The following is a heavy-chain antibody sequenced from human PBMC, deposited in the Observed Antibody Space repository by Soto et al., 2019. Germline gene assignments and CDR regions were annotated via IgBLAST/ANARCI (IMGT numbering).Heavy chain of an antibody. V-gene: IGHV1-3*01. CDR3: ARVEGYCSSTSCYKDYYYYGMDV. Sequence: ASVKVSCKASGYTFTSYAMHWVRQAPGQRLEWMGWINAGNGNTKYSQKFQGRVTITRDTSASTAYMELSSLRSEDTAVYYCARVEGYCSSTSCYKDYYYYGMDVWGQGTTVTVSS. J-gene: IGHJ6*02. D-gene: IGHD2-2*02. CDR1: GYTFTSYA. CDR2: INAGNGNT.